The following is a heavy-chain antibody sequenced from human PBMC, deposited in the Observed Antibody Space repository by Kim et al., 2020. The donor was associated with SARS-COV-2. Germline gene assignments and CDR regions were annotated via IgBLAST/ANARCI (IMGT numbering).Heavy chain of an antibody. CDR3: ARGWELRSAFDI. V-gene: IGHV4-59*01. J-gene: IGHJ3*02. CDR2: IYYSGST. D-gene: IGHD1-7*01. CDR1: GGSISSYY. Sequence: SETLSLTCTVSGGSISSYYWSWIRQPPGKGLEWIGYIYYSGSTNYNPSLKSRVTISVDTSKNQFSLKLSSVTAADTAVYYCARGWELRSAFDIWGQGTMV.